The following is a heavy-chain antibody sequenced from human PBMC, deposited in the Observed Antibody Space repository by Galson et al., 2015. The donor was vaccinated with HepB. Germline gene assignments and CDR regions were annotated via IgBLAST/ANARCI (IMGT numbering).Heavy chain of an antibody. Sequence: SLRLSCAASGFTFSNAWMSWVRQAPGKGLEWVGRIKSKTDGGTTDYAVPVKGRFTMSRDDSKNTLDLQMNSLKTEDTAVYYCTTDRVYYGLDYWGQGTLVTVSS. CDR1: GFTFSNAW. V-gene: IGHV3-15*01. D-gene: IGHD3-10*01. J-gene: IGHJ4*02. CDR3: TTDRVYYGLDY. CDR2: IKSKTDGGTT.